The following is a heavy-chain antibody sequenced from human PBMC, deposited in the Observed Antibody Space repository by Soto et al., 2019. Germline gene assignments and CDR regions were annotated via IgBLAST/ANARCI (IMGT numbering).Heavy chain of an antibody. J-gene: IGHJ6*02. V-gene: IGHV3-30*03. CDR2: ISYDGSNK. CDR3: ARDGGIVGVPEGMDV. CDR1: GFTFSSYG. Sequence: GGSLRLSCAASGFTFSSYGMHWVRQAPGKGLEWVAVISYDGSNKYYADSVKGRFTISRDNAKNSLYLQMNSLRAEDTAVYYCARDGGIVGVPEGMDVWGQGTTVTVS. D-gene: IGHD1-26*01.